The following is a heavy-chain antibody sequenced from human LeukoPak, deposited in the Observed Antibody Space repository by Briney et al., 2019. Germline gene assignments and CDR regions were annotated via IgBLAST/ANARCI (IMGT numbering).Heavy chain of an antibody. V-gene: IGHV4-39*07. J-gene: IGHJ6*03. CDR3: ARAPSDSSGYSSYYYYMDV. CDR2: IYYSGST. Sequence: SETLSLACTVSGGSISSSSYYWGWIRQPPGKGLEWIGSIYYSGSTYYNPSLKSRVTISVDTSKNQFSLKLSSVTAADTAVYYCARAPSDSSGYSSYYYYMDVWGKGTTVTVSS. CDR1: GGSISSSSYY. D-gene: IGHD3-22*01.